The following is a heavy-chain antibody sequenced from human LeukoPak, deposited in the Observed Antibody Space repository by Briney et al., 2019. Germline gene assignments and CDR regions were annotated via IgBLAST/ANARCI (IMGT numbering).Heavy chain of an antibody. V-gene: IGHV4-30-2*01. CDR1: GGSISSGGYS. CDR3: ARGGVPKKNGMDV. J-gene: IGHJ6*02. Sequence: PSQTLSLTCAVSGGSISSGGYSWSWIRQPPGKGLEWIGYIYHSGSTYYNPSLKSRVTISVDTSKNQFSLKLSSVTAADTAVYYCARGGVPKKNGMDVWGQGTTVTVSS. CDR2: IYHSGST. D-gene: IGHD4/OR15-4a*01.